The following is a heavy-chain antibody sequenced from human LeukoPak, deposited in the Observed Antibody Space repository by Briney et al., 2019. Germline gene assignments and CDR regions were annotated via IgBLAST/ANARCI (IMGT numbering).Heavy chain of an antibody. Sequence: ASVKVSCKASGYTFRAYAIHWVRQAPGQRFEWMGWIDADNGDTRYSQRFQGRVTITRDTSASTAYMELSSLRSEDTAVYYCARFGYDMKAFDIWGQGTMVTVSS. CDR3: ARFGYDMKAFDI. D-gene: IGHD3-22*01. CDR2: IDADNGDT. V-gene: IGHV1-3*01. CDR1: GYTFRAYA. J-gene: IGHJ3*02.